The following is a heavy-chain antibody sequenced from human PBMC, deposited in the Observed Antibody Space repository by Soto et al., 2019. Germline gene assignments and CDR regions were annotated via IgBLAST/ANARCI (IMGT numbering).Heavy chain of an antibody. V-gene: IGHV1-18*01. CDR1: GYTFTNYG. CDR2: TSAYNGYT. D-gene: IGHD2-15*01. Sequence: ASVKVSCKASGYTFTNYGLTWVRQAPGQGLEWMGWTSAYNGYTNYAQNFQDRVTMTTDTSTSTAYMELRNLVSDDTAVYYCARAPLPNCSGGTCYPWWFDPWGQGTLVTAPQ. J-gene: IGHJ5*02. CDR3: ARAPLPNCSGGTCYPWWFDP.